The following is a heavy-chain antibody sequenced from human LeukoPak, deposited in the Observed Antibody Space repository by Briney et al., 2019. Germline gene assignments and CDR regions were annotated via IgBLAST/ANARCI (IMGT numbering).Heavy chain of an antibody. J-gene: IGHJ5*02. CDR3: AKGPDILTGSWQTNWFDP. V-gene: IGHV3-9*01. CDR1: GFTFDDYA. D-gene: IGHD3-9*01. Sequence: GGSLRLSCAASGFTFDDYAMHWVRQAPGKGLEWVSGISWNSGSIGYADSVKGRFTISRDNAKNSLYLQMNSLRAEDTALYYCAKGPDILTGSWQTNWFDPWGQGTLVTVSS. CDR2: ISWNSGSI.